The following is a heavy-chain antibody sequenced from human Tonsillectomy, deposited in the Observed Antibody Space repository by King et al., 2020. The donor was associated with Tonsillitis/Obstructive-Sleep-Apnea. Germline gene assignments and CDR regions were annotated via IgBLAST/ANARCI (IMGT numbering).Heavy chain of an antibody. CDR2: ISGSGGST. D-gene: IGHD6-19*01. V-gene: IGHV3-23*04. CDR1: GFTFSSYA. Sequence: VQLVESGGGLVQPGGSLRLSCAASGFTFSSYAMSWVRQAPGKGLEWVSAISGSGGSTYYADSVKGRFTISRDNSKNTLYLQMNSLRAEDTAVYYCAKDSLSGGSGRDYDAFDIWGQGTMVTVSS. CDR3: AKDSLSGGSGRDYDAFDI. J-gene: IGHJ3*02.